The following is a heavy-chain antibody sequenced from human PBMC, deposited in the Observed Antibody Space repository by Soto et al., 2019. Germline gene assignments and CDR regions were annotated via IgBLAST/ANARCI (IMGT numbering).Heavy chain of an antibody. Sequence: SETLSLTCTVSGGSIISGGYYWIWIRQHPGKGLEWIGYIYYSGSTYYNPSLKSRVTISVDTSKNQFSLKLSSVTAADTAVYYCARNPHSSGYYWVPWFDPWGQGTLVTVSS. J-gene: IGHJ5*02. D-gene: IGHD3-22*01. CDR2: IYYSGST. V-gene: IGHV4-31*03. CDR1: GGSIISGGYY. CDR3: ARNPHSSGYYWVPWFDP.